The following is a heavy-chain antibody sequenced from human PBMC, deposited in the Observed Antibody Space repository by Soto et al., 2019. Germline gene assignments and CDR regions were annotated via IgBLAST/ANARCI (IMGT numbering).Heavy chain of an antibody. CDR2: IYPGDSDT. D-gene: IGHD6-13*01. Sequence: GESLKISGKGSGYSFTSYWICWVRQMPGKGLELVGIIYPGDSDTRYSPSFQGQVTSSADKSISTAYLQWSSLKASDTAMYYCARRGTAGKSYHGMDVWSQGTTVTGSS. J-gene: IGHJ6*02. CDR3: ARRGTAGKSYHGMDV. V-gene: IGHV5-51*01. CDR1: GYSFTSYW.